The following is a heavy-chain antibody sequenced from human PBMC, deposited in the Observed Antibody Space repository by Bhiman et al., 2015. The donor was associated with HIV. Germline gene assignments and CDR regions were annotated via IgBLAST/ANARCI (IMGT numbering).Heavy chain of an antibody. Sequence: QVQLVESGGGVVQPGGSLRLSCAASGFTFSSYGMHWVRQAPGKGLEWVAFIRYDGSNKYYADSVKGRFTISRDNSKNTLYLQMNSLRAEDTAVYYCAKDRASSPGGDWFDPWGQGTLVTVSS. V-gene: IGHV3-30*02. CDR3: AKDRASSPGGDWFDP. J-gene: IGHJ5*02. CDR1: GFTFSSYG. CDR2: IRYDGSNK. D-gene: IGHD6-6*01.